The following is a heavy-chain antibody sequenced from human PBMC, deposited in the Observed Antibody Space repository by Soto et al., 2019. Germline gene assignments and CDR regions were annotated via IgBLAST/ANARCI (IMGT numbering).Heavy chain of an antibody. Sequence: PSETLSLTCAVYGGSFSGYYWSWIRQPPGKGLEWIGEINHSGSTNYNPSLKSRVTISVDTSKNQFSLKLSSVTAADTAVYYCARTNPNPDYTKGIDYWGQGTLVTVS. CDR2: INHSGST. D-gene: IGHD4-4*01. CDR1: GGSFSGYY. J-gene: IGHJ4*02. CDR3: ARTNPNPDYTKGIDY. V-gene: IGHV4-34*01.